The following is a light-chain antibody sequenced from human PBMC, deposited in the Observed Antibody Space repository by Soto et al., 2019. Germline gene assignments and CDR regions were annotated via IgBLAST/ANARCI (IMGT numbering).Light chain of an antibody. CDR1: QTISSW. CDR2: EAS. V-gene: IGKV1-5*03. Sequence: DIQMTQSPSTLSGSVGDRVTITCRASQTISSWLAWYQQKPGKAPKLLIYEASVLQNGVPSRFSGSGSGTEFTLAVDSLQPDDFATYYCQEHNSYIPTFGPGTKVDI. J-gene: IGKJ1*01. CDR3: QEHNSYIPT.